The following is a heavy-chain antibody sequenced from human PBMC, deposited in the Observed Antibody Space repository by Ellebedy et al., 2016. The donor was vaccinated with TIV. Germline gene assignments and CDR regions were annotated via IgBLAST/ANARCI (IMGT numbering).Heavy chain of an antibody. J-gene: IGHJ5*02. CDR2: VNGGGLVI. Sequence: GESLKISCAASGLTFSSYAMSWVRQAPGKGLEWVAGVNGGGLVIAHADSLKGRFTISRDDARNSLYLQMNSLRAEDTAVYDCARSGELESWGQGTLVTVSS. CDR3: ARSGELES. V-gene: IGHV3-21*01. CDR1: GLTFSSYA. D-gene: IGHD1-26*01.